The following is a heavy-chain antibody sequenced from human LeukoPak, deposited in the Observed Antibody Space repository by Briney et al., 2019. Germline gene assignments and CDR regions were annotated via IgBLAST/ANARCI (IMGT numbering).Heavy chain of an antibody. Sequence: ASVNVSCKASGYTFTSYYMHWVRQAPGQGLGWMGIINPSGGSTNYAQKFQGRVTITADKSTSTAYMELSSLRSEDTAVYYCARGSSGYFSETTGPYYFDYWGQGTLVTVSS. CDR1: GYTFTSYY. D-gene: IGHD3-22*01. V-gene: IGHV1-46*01. J-gene: IGHJ4*02. CDR2: INPSGGST. CDR3: ARGSSGYFSETTGPYYFDY.